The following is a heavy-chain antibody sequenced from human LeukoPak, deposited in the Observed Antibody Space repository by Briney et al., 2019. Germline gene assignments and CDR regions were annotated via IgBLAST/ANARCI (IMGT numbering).Heavy chain of an antibody. CDR2: MNPNSGNT. J-gene: IGHJ3*02. CDR1: GYTFTSYD. CDR3: ARGGYMNDAFDI. V-gene: IGHV1-8*01. D-gene: IGHD5-18*01. Sequence: ASVKVSCKASGYTFTSYDINWVRQATGQGLEWMGWMNPNSGNTGYAQKFQGRVTMTRNTSISTAYMELSSLRSEDTAVYYRARGGYMNDAFDIWGQGTMVTVSS.